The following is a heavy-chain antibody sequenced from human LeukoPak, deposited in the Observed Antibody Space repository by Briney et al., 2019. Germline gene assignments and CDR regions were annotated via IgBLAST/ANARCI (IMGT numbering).Heavy chain of an antibody. CDR1: GFTFSNYY. Sequence: GSLRLSCQASGFTFSNYYMSWIRQAPGEGLQWVSYISSSDLVYYSDSVKGRFTISRDNAKNSLYLQMSSLTAEDTAVYYCARVPGTSYYDSSGHYCDYWGPGTLVIVSS. V-gene: IGHV3-11*01. CDR3: ARVPGTSYYDSSGHYCDY. CDR2: ISSSDLV. D-gene: IGHD3-22*01. J-gene: IGHJ4*02.